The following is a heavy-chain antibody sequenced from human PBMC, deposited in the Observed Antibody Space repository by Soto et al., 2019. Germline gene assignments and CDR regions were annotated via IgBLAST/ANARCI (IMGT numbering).Heavy chain of an antibody. CDR2: IYYSGST. CDR1: GGSISSGDYY. CDR3: ARASHGNDAFDI. J-gene: IGHJ3*02. Sequence: TSETLSLTCTVSGGSISSGDYYWSWIRQPPGKGLEWIGYIYYSGSTYYNPSLKSRVTISVDTSKNQFSLKLSSVTAADTAVYYCARASHGNDAFDIWGQGTMVTVSS. V-gene: IGHV4-30-4*01.